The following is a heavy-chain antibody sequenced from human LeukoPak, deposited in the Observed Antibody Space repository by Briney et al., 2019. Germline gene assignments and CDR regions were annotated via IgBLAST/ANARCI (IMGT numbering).Heavy chain of an antibody. Sequence: ASVKVSCKASGGTFSSYAISWVRQAPGQGLEWMGGIIPIFGTANYAQKFQGKVTITADESTSTAYMELSSLRSEDTAVYYCARGPDTAMVLWGQGTLVTVSS. CDR3: ARGPDTAMVL. D-gene: IGHD5-18*01. V-gene: IGHV1-69*13. CDR1: GGTFSSYA. CDR2: IIPIFGTA. J-gene: IGHJ4*02.